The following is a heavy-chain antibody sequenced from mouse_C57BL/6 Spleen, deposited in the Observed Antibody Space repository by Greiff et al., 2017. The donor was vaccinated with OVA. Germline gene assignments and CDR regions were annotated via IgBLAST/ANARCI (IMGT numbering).Heavy chain of an antibody. J-gene: IGHJ2*01. D-gene: IGHD2-5*01. CDR3: ARGSNYAHFDY. CDR2: IDPSDSYT. CDR1: GYTFTSYW. Sequence: QVQLQQPGAELVMPGASVKLSCKASGYTFTSYWMHWVKQRPGQGLEWIGEIDPSDSYTNYNQKFKGKSTLTVDKSSSTAHMQLSSLTSEDSAVYYCARGSNYAHFDYWGQGTTLTVSS. V-gene: IGHV1-69*01.